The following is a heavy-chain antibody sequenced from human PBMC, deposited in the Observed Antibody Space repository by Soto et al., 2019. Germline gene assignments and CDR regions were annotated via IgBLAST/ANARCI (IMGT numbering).Heavy chain of an antibody. CDR3: AKGKVVTAILISDY. D-gene: IGHD2-21*02. V-gene: IGHV3-23*01. J-gene: IGHJ4*02. CDR2: ISGSGGST. Sequence: GGSLRLSCAASGFTSIGDAMSWDHQAPGKGLEWVSAISGSGGSTYYADSVKGRFTISRDNSKNTLYLQMNSLRAEDTAVYYCAKGKVVTAILISDYWGQGTLVTVSA. CDR1: GFTSIGDA.